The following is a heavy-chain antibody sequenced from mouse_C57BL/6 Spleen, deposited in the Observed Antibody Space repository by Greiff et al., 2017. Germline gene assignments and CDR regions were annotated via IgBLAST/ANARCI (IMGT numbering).Heavy chain of an antibody. CDR1: GFTFSSYT. CDR2: ISGGGGNT. V-gene: IGHV5-9*01. D-gene: IGHD2-1*01. J-gene: IGHJ2*01. CDR3: ARQAAIYGNYVDY. Sequence: EVKLMESGGGLVKPGGSLKLSCAASGFTFSSYTMSWVRQTPEKRLEWVATISGGGGNTYYPDSVRGRFTISRDNAKNTLYLQMSRLRSEDTALYYCARQAAIYGNYVDYWGQGTTLTVSS.